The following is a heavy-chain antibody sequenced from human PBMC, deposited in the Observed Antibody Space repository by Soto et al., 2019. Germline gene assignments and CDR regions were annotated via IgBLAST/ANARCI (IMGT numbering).Heavy chain of an antibody. J-gene: IGHJ6*02. D-gene: IGHD3-9*01. CDR1: GYTFTGYY. Sequence: QVQLVQSGAEVKKPGASVKVSCKASGYTFTGYYMHWVRQAPGQGLEWLGWINPNSGGTNYAQKFQGRVTMTRDTAISKAYMELSRLRSDDTAVYYCASPAYDSFTGYYPRYYYYGMDVWGQGTTVTVSS. CDR3: ASPAYDSFTGYYPRYYYYGMDV. CDR2: INPNSGGT. V-gene: IGHV1-2*02.